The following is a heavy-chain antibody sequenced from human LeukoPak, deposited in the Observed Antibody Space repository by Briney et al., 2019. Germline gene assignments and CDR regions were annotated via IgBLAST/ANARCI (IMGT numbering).Heavy chain of an antibody. CDR1: GFTFGRYW. V-gene: IGHV3-74*01. CDR3: ARGAIVGANFDY. J-gene: IGHJ4*02. CDR2: ITTDGSGT. D-gene: IGHD1-26*01. Sequence: GGSLRLSCAASGFTFGRYWMHWVRQAPGKGLVWVSHITTDGSGTSYADSVKGRFTISRDNAKNTLYLQMNSLRAEDTAVYYCARGAIVGANFDYWGQGTLVTVSS.